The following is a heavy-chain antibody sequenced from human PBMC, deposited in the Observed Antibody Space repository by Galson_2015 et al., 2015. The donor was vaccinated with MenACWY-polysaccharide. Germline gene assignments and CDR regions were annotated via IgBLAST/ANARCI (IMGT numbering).Heavy chain of an antibody. CDR3: AKDYDYGDYATDY. Sequence: SLRLSCAASGFTFRSYGTHWVRQASGKGLEWVTFIQYDGGKEYYSDSVKGRFTISRDNSKNTVYLQMSSLRAEDTAVYYCAKDYDYGDYATDYWGQGTLVTVSS. D-gene: IGHD4-17*01. CDR1: GFTFRSYG. J-gene: IGHJ4*02. V-gene: IGHV3-30*02. CDR2: IQYDGGKE.